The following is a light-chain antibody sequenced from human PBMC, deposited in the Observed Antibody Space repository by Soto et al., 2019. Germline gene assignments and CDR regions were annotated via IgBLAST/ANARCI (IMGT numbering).Light chain of an antibody. CDR1: QSVGTR. J-gene: IGKJ5*01. CDR2: GAS. CDR3: QHYQSGHPIT. V-gene: IGKV3-20*01. Sequence: EIGMTQCPDTLSLSPGERATLSCRAAQSVGTRLAWYQHKTGQAPRLLISGASSRATGIPDRFTGSGSETSFTLTISRLEPEDFALYYCQHYQSGHPITFGQGTRLEI.